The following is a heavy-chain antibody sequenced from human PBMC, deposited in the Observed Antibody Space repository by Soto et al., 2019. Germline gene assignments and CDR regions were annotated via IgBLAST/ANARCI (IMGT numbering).Heavy chain of an antibody. J-gene: IGHJ4*02. D-gene: IGHD2-15*01. CDR3: ASQCRYCSGGSCYRYFDY. Sequence: SATLSPTCTVSGSSISSSSYYWGWIRQPPGKGMEWIGSNYYSGSTYYNPSLKSRVTISLDTSKNQFSLKLSSVTAADSAVYYCASQCRYCSGGSCYRYFDYWGQGTLVNVSS. V-gene: IGHV4-39*01. CDR1: GSSISSSSYY. CDR2: NYYSGST.